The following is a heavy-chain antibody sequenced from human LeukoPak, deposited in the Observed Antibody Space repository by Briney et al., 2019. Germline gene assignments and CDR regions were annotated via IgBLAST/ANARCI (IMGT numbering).Heavy chain of an antibody. D-gene: IGHD4-23*01. CDR1: GFTFSSYA. CDR2: ISGSGGST. V-gene: IGHV3-23*01. Sequence: SGGSLRLSCAASGFTFSSYAMSWVRQAPGKGLEWVSAISGSGGSTYYADSVKGRFTISRDNSKNTLYLQMNSLRAEDTAVYYCAKRVAIGGNLYYFDYWGQGTLVTVSS. J-gene: IGHJ4*02. CDR3: AKRVAIGGNLYYFDY.